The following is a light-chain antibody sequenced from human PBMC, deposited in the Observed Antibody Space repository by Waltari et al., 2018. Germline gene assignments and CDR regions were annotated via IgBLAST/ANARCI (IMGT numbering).Light chain of an antibody. CDR2: GAS. J-gene: IGKJ2*01. CDR1: QDFNSN. CDR3: QQYDKWPYT. Sequence: EIVMTQSPATLSVSPGKRATVSCRASQDFNSNLAWYQQKHGQAPRLLNYGASTRAPGTPARFSGSASGTEFTLTISSLQSEDFAIYYCQQYDKWPYTFGQGTKLEIK. V-gene: IGKV3-15*01.